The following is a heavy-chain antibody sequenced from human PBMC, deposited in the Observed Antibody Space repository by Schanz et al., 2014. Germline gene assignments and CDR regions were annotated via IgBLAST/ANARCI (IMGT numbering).Heavy chain of an antibody. CDR1: GFTFNNFG. V-gene: IGHV3-21*01. Sequence: EVQLVESGGGVVQPGRSLRLSCAASGFTFNNFGMNWVRQAPGKGLEWVSCITGGSTTYTYYADSVRGRFTISRDNAKSSVYLQMNSLRAEDTAVYYCARSGVDVWRQGTTVTVSS. J-gene: IGHJ6*02. CDR2: ITGGSTTYT. CDR3: ARSGVDV. D-gene: IGHD3-10*01.